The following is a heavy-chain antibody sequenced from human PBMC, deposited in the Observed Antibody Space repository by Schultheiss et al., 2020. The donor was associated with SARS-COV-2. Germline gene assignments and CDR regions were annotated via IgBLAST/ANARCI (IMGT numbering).Heavy chain of an antibody. Sequence: ASVKVSCKASGYTLITYGISWVRQAPGQGLEWMGWIAAYNGHTSYAQKFQGRITMTTDTSARTAYMELRSLRSDDTAVYYCARVCSSTSCHDYWGQGTLVTVSS. V-gene: IGHV1-18*04. D-gene: IGHD2-2*01. CDR3: ARVCSSTSCHDY. CDR1: GYTLITYG. J-gene: IGHJ4*02. CDR2: IAAYNGHT.